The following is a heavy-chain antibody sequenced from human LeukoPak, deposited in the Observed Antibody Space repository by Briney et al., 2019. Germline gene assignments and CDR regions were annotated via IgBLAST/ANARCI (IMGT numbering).Heavy chain of an antibody. Sequence: ASVKVSCKASGYTFTSYAMHWVRQTPGQRLEWMGWINAGNGNTKYSQKFQGRVTITRDTSASTAYMELSSLRSEDTAVYYCARSGWIAVAGTDWFDPWGQGTLVTVSS. V-gene: IGHV1-3*01. CDR2: INAGNGNT. D-gene: IGHD6-19*01. J-gene: IGHJ5*02. CDR3: ARSGWIAVAGTDWFDP. CDR1: GYTFTSYA.